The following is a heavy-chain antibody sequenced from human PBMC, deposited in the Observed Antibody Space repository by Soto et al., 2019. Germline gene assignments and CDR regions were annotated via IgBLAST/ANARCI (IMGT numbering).Heavy chain of an antibody. Sequence: QVQLVQSGAEVKKPGASVKVSCKASGYTFTGYYMHWVRQAPGQGLEWMGWINPIFDTANYAQKFQGRVTITADESTSTAYMELSSLRSEDTAVYYCARHDCISTSCYYYYYYSMDVWGQGTTVTVSS. V-gene: IGHV1-69*01. CDR2: INPIFDTA. J-gene: IGHJ6*02. D-gene: IGHD2-2*01. CDR3: ARHDCISTSCYYYYYYSMDV. CDR1: GYTFTGYY.